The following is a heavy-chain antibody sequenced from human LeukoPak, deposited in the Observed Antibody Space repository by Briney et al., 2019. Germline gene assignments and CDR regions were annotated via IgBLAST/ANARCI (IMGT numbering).Heavy chain of an antibody. J-gene: IGHJ4*02. Sequence: ASVKVSCKASGYTFTSYGIGWVRQAPGQGLEWMGWISAYNGNTNYAQKLQGRVTMTTDTSTSTAYMELRSLRSDDTAVYYCARAYYDLWSGYPEAFDYWGQGTLVTVSS. CDR1: GYTFTSYG. CDR2: ISAYNGNT. CDR3: ARAYYDLWSGYPEAFDY. D-gene: IGHD3-3*01. V-gene: IGHV1-18*01.